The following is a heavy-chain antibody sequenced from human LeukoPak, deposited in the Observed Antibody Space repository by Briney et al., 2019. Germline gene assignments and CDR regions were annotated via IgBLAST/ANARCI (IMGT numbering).Heavy chain of an antibody. CDR3: AREYYGSGSY. J-gene: IGHJ4*02. V-gene: IGHV4-61*02. CDR2: IYTSGST. D-gene: IGHD3-10*01. CDR1: GGSISSGSYY. Sequence: SQTLSLTCTVSGGSISSGSYYWSWIRQPAGKGLEWIGRIYTSGSTNYNPSLKSRVTISVDTSKNQFSLKLSSVTAADTAVYYCAREYYGSGSYWGQGTLVTVSS.